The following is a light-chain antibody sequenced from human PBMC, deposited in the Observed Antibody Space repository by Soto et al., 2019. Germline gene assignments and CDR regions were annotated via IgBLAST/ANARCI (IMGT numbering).Light chain of an antibody. CDR2: KAS. CDR3: QQSNSFPWT. J-gene: IGKJ1*01. V-gene: IGKV1-5*03. Sequence: DIQMTQSPSTLSGSVGDRVTITCRASQTISSWLAWYQQKPGKAPKLLIYKASTLKSGVPSRFSGSRSGTDFTLTISSLQPEDFATYYCQQSNSFPWTFGQGTKVDIK. CDR1: QTISSW.